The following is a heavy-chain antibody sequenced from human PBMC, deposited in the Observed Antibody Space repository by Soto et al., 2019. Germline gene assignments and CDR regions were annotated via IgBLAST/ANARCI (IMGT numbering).Heavy chain of an antibody. Sequence: ASVKVSCKASGYTFTSYAMHWVRQAPGQRLEWMGWINAGNGNTKYSQKFQGRVTITRDTSASTAYMELSSLRSEDTAVYYCASGSGYYYGEDAFDIWGQGTMVTVSS. CDR2: INAGNGNT. V-gene: IGHV1-3*01. J-gene: IGHJ3*02. CDR3: ASGSGYYYGEDAFDI. D-gene: IGHD3-22*01. CDR1: GYTFTSYA.